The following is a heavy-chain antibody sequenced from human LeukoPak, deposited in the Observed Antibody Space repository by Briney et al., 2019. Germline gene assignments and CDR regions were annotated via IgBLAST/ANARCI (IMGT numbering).Heavy chain of an antibody. V-gene: IGHV5-51*01. J-gene: IGHJ4*02. D-gene: IGHD3-3*01. Sequence: GESLKISCKGSGYRFTSYWIGWVRQMPGKGLEWMAIIYPGDSDTRYSPSFQRQVTISADKSISTAYLQWSSLKASDTAMYYCARPYYDFWSGYYGPFDYWGQGTLVTVSS. CDR2: IYPGDSDT. CDR3: ARPYYDFWSGYYGPFDY. CDR1: GYRFTSYW.